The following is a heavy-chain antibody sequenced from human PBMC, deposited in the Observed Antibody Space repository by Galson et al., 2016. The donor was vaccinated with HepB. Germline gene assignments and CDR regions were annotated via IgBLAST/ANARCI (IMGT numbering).Heavy chain of an antibody. D-gene: IGHD2-15*01. CDR1: GFTFRTYS. J-gene: IGHJ4*02. CDR3: AREIVLVAATPFDC. Sequence: SLRLSCAASGFTFRTYSMNWVRQAPGKGLEWVSSISSDSRDTDYADSVKGRFTISRDNAKNSLYLQMNNLRDEDTAVYYCAREIVLVAATPFDCWGQGTLVTVSS. CDR2: ISSDSRDT. V-gene: IGHV3-21*01.